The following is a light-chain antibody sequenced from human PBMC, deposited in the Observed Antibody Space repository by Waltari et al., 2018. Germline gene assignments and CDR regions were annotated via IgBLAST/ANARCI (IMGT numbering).Light chain of an antibody. Sequence: DINMTPSPSSLSASVGDRVTITCRASKGISNDLAWYQQKPGETPKLLIYEASSLQSGIPSRFSGSGSGTGFTLTISSLQSEDFATYYCQHYYSTPYSFGQGTKVEIK. J-gene: IGKJ2*03. CDR2: EAS. V-gene: IGKV1-NL1*01. CDR1: KGISND. CDR3: QHYYSTPYS.